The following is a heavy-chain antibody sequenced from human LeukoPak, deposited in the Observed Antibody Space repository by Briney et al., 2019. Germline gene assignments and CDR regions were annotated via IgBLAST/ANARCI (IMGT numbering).Heavy chain of an antibody. CDR2: INAGNGNT. CDR1: GYTFTSYA. CDR3: ARIAVAGTPNAFDI. V-gene: IGHV1-3*01. D-gene: IGHD6-19*01. J-gene: IGHJ3*02. Sequence: ASVKVSCKASGYTFTSYAMHWVRQAPGQRLEWMGWINAGNGNTKYSQKFQGRVTITRDTSASTAYMELSSLRSEDTAVYYCARIAVAGTPNAFDIWGQGTMVTVSS.